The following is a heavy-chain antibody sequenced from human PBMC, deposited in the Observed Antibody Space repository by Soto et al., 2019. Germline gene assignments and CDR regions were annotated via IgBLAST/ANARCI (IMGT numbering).Heavy chain of an antibody. CDR3: ARGNYDFWSGYYRSWFDP. V-gene: IGHV1-2*04. CDR1: GYTFTGYY. Sequence: ASVKVSCKASGYTFTGYYMHWVRQAPGQGLEWMGWINPNSGGTNFAQKFQGWVTMTRDTSISTAYMELSRLRSDGTAVYYCARGNYDFWSGYYRSWFDPWGQGTLVTVSS. D-gene: IGHD3-3*01. CDR2: INPNSGGT. J-gene: IGHJ5*02.